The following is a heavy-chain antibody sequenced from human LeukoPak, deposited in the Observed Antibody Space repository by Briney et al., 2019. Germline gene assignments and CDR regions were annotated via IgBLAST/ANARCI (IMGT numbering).Heavy chain of an antibody. CDR2: ISSSSSYI. J-gene: IGHJ5*02. Sequence: GGSLRLSCAASGFTFSSYIVNWVRQAPGKGLEWVSSISSSSSYIYYADSVKGRFTISRDNAKNSLYLQMNSLRAEDTAVYYCARTYYYDSSGYNWFDPWGQGTLVTVSS. V-gene: IGHV3-21*01. CDR3: ARTYYYDSSGYNWFDP. CDR1: GFTFSSYI. D-gene: IGHD3-22*01.